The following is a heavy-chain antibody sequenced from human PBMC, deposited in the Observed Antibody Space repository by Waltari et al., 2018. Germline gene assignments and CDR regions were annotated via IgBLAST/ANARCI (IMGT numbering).Heavy chain of an antibody. J-gene: IGHJ4*02. V-gene: IGHV1-3*01. CDR3: AREEGAARRMDY. Sequence: QVQLVQSGAEVKKPGASVKVSCKASGYTFTSYAMHWVRQAPGQRLEWMGWINAGNGNTKYSQKFQGRVTITADESTSTAYMELSSLRSEDTAVYYCAREEGAARRMDYWGQGTLVTVSS. CDR2: INAGNGNT. D-gene: IGHD6-6*01. CDR1: GYTFTSYA.